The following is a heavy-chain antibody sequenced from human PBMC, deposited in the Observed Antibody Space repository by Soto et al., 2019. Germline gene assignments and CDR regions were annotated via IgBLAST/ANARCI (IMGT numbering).Heavy chain of an antibody. D-gene: IGHD3-10*01. CDR1: GGTFNSYG. V-gene: IGHV1-69*06. CDR3: ARVRVIRGVIPSHFGI. Sequence: SVKVSCKASGGTFNSYGISWVRQAPGQGLDWMGVIIPLYGKVNYAQKFQGRVSLTADKSTSTAYMDLNSLRSDDTAVYYRARVRVIRGVIPSHFGIWGQGTMVTLSS. J-gene: IGHJ4*02. CDR2: IIPLYGKV.